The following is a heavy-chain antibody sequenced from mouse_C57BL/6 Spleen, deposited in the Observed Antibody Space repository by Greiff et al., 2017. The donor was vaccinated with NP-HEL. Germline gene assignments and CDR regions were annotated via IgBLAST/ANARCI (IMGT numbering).Heavy chain of an antibody. J-gene: IGHJ4*01. CDR3: AREYGYLYAMDY. Sequence: DVHLVEPGGGLVKPGGSLKLSCAASGFTFSDYGMHWVRQAPEQGLEWVAYISSGSSTIYYADTVKGRFTISRDNAKNTLFLQMTSLRSEDTAMYYCAREYGYLYAMDYGGKGTSVTVSS. CDR2: ISSGSSTI. V-gene: IGHV5-17*01. CDR1: GFTFSDYG. D-gene: IGHD2-2*01.